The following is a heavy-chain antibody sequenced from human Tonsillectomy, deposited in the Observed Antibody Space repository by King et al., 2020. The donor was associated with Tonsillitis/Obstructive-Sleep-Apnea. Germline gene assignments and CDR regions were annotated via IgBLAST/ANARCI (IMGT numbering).Heavy chain of an antibody. CDR1: GYSFSSYW. V-gene: IGHV5-51*01. CDR2: IYPGDSDT. D-gene: IGHD6-6*01. CDR3: VRHASRAALNDNLFAR. J-gene: IGHJ1*01. Sequence: VQLVESGAEVKKPGESLKISCKASGYSFSSYWIGWVRQMPGKGLEWTGIIYPGDSDTRYSPSFQGQVTISADKSISTAYLQWSSLKAADTAMYYCVRHASRAALNDNLFARWGEGTLVTVPS.